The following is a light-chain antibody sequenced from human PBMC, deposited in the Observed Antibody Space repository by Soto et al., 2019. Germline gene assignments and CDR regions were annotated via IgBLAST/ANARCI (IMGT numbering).Light chain of an antibody. V-gene: IGLV2-14*03. J-gene: IGLJ1*01. CDR2: EVS. CDR1: SSDVGAYNY. Sequence: QSVLTQPASVSGSPGQSITISCTGTSSDVGAYNYVSWYQQHPDKAPKLMIYEVSHRPSGVSDRFSGSKSDNTASLTISGLHTEDEADYYCSSYTSSSTYLFGTGTKVTVL. CDR3: SSYTSSSTYL.